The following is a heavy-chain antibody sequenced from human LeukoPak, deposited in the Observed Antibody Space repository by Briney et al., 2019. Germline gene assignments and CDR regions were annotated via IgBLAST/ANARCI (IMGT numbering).Heavy chain of an antibody. CDR2: IRPETGEP. Sequence: GASVKVSCKISGFGLSALSIHWMRQAAGKGREWVGGIRPETGEPIFAPKFRGPVTIPEDTVTDTGYLELRGLTSEDTAVYYCSTDSGRSYFYFDFWGQGTPVTVSS. D-gene: IGHD3-10*01. CDR1: GFGLSALS. J-gene: IGHJ4*02. V-gene: IGHV1-24*01. CDR3: STDSGRSYFYFDF.